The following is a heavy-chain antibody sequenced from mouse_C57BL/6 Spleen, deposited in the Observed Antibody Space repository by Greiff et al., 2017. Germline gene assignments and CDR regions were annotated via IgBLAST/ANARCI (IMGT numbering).Heavy chain of an antibody. Sequence: VTLVESGEGLVKPGGSLKLSCAASGFTFSSYAMSWVRQTPEKRLEWVAYISSGGDYIYYADTVKGRFTISRDNARNTLYLQMSSLKSEDTAMYYCTRGWDDGNFDYWGQGTTLTVSS. CDR2: ISSGGDYI. V-gene: IGHV5-9-1*02. D-gene: IGHD4-1*01. CDR1: GFTFSSYA. CDR3: TRGWDDGNFDY. J-gene: IGHJ2*01.